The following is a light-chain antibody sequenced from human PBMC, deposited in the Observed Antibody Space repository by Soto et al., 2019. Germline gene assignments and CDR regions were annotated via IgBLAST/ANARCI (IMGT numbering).Light chain of an antibody. Sequence: EIVLTQSPVTLSLSPGERATLSCRASQSVSSNFLAWYQQKPGQAPRLLIYAASSRATGIPDRFTGSGSGTDFTLTISRLEPEDFAVYYCQHYGGSTYTFGQGTKLEIK. J-gene: IGKJ2*01. CDR1: QSVSSNF. CDR2: AAS. V-gene: IGKV3-20*01. CDR3: QHYGGSTYT.